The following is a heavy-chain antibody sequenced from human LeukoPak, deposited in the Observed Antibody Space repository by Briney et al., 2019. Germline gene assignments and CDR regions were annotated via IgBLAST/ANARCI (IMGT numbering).Heavy chain of an antibody. CDR3: AKGGLTTPLHY. CDR2: ISGSGGST. J-gene: IGHJ4*02. V-gene: IGHV3-23*01. Sequence: GGSLRLSCAASGFTFSSYAMSWVRQAPGKGLEWVSAISGSGGSTYYADSVKGRFTISRDNPRNTLFLQVNSLRVEDTAVYYCAKGGLTTPLHYWGQGTLVTVSS. D-gene: IGHD1-14*01. CDR1: GFTFSSYA.